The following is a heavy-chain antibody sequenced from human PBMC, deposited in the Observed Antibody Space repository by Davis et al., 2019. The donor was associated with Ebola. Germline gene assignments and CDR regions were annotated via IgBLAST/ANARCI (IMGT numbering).Heavy chain of an antibody. J-gene: IGHJ6*02. CDR3: ASGDGRGSSYDMDV. D-gene: IGHD5-12*01. CDR1: GFIFSNYW. Sequence: SCAASGFIFSNYWISWVRQAPGKGPEWVAIIKQDGGEKYYVDSVKGRFTISRDNAKNSLFLQMNSLRAEDTALYYCASGDGRGSSYDMDVWGQGTTVTVSS. CDR2: IKQDGGEK. V-gene: IGHV3-7*03.